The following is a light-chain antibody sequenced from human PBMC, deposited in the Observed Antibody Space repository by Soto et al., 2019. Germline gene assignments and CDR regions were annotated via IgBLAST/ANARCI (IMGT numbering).Light chain of an antibody. CDR1: SSNIGSNT. Sequence: QSVLTQPPSASGTPGQRVTISCSGSSSNIGSNTVNWYQQLPGTAPKLLIYGNNQRPSGVPDRFSGSKSGTSASLAISGLQSEDEADYYCAAWDDSLFGYVFGTGTKVTVL. J-gene: IGLJ1*01. CDR2: GNN. V-gene: IGLV1-44*01. CDR3: AAWDDSLFGYV.